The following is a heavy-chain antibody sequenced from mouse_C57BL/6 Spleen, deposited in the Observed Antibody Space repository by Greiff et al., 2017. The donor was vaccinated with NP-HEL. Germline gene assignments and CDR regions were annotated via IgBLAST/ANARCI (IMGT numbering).Heavy chain of an antibody. Sequence: VQLQQSGPELVKPGASVKISCKASGYSFTDYNMNWVKQSNGKSLEWIGVINRNYGTTSYNQKFKGKATLTVGQSSSTAYMQLNSLTSEDSAVYYCEIYYDYDEAYWGQGTLVTVSA. D-gene: IGHD2-4*01. CDR1: GYSFTDYN. CDR3: EIYYDYDEAY. V-gene: IGHV1-39*01. CDR2: INRNYGTT. J-gene: IGHJ3*01.